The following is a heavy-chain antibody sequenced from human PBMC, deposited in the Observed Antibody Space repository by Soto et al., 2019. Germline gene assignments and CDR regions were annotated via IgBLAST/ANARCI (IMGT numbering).Heavy chain of an antibody. CDR3: ARDLFSVTTNPHPYYYYYMDV. D-gene: IGHD4-4*01. J-gene: IGHJ6*03. CDR1: EFTFSNYA. Sequence: GGSLRLSCAASEFTFSNYAMSWVRQAPGKGLEWVSSISGNGGSTCYADSVKGRFTISRDNAKNTLYLQMNSLRAEDTAVYYCARDLFSVTTNPHPYYYYYMDVWGKGTTVTVSS. V-gene: IGHV3-23*01. CDR2: ISGNGGST.